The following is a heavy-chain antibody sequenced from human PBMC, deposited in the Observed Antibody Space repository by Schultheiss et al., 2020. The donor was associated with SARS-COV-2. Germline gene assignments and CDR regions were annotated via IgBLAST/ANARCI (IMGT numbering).Heavy chain of an antibody. V-gene: IGHV3-23*01. D-gene: IGHD3-10*01. Sequence: GGSLRLSCAASGFTFSSYAMSWVRQAPGKGLEWVSSISGSGGSTYYADSVKGRFTISRDNSKNSLYLQMNSLRAEDTAVYYCARVGSNYGSGSYYDYWGQGTLVTVSS. CDR3: ARVGSNYGSGSYYDY. J-gene: IGHJ4*02. CDR1: GFTFSSYA. CDR2: ISGSGGST.